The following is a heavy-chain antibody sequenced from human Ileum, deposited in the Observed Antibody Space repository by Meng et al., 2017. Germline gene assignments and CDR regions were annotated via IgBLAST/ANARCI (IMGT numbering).Heavy chain of an antibody. CDR3: AREWSGSYRHFDY. CDR1: SGSISTSDW. J-gene: IGHJ4*02. Sequence: QLEGSGPGLLKPSGTLSLTCAVSSGSISTSDWWSWVRQPPGKGLEWIGEIHHSGSTNYNPSLKSRVTISVDKSKNQFSLKLNSVTAADTAVYYCAREWSGSYRHFDYWGQGTLVTVSS. V-gene: IGHV4-4*02. D-gene: IGHD1-26*01. CDR2: IHHSGST.